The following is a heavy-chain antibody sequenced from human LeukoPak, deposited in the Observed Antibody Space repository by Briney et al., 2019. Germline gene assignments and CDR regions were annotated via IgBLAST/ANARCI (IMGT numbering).Heavy chain of an antibody. CDR2: IKEDGSEK. J-gene: IGHJ4*02. CDR1: GFTFSNYW. D-gene: IGHD7-27*01. CDR3: ASGRPLGY. V-gene: IGHV3-7*01. Sequence: PGGSLRLSCAASGFTFSNYWMSWLRQAPGKGLEWVANIKEDGSEKYYVDSVKGRFTITRNNARNSLYMQMNSLRAEDTAVYYCASGRPLGYWGQGTLVTVSS.